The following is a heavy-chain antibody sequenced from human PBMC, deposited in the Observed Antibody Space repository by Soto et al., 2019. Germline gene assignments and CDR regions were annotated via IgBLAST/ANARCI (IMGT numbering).Heavy chain of an antibody. CDR1: GFTFSNYL. Sequence: GGSLRLSCAASGFTFSNYLMHWLRQGPGKGLEWVALISVDGSNKYYADSVKGRFTISRDNSKSTLDLQMNSLRPEDTAVYYCARELGTYYDSSGYPDCWGQGTLVTVYS. D-gene: IGHD3-22*01. CDR2: ISVDGSNK. CDR3: ARELGTYYDSSGYPDC. V-gene: IGHV3-30-3*01. J-gene: IGHJ4*02.